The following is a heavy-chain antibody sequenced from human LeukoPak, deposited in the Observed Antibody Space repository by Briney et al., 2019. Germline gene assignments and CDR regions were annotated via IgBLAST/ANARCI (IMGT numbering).Heavy chain of an antibody. CDR3: ARVGSGYSTFYFDY. CDR2: IYYTGST. V-gene: IGHV4-59*01. Sequence: PSETLSLTCTVSSGSITSYYWTWIRQPPGKGLEWIWSIYYTGSTNYSPSLKGRVTILVDTSKNQFSLKMNSVTAADTALYYCARVGSGYSTFYFDYWGQGLLVTVSS. J-gene: IGHJ4*02. D-gene: IGHD3-3*01. CDR1: SGSITSYY.